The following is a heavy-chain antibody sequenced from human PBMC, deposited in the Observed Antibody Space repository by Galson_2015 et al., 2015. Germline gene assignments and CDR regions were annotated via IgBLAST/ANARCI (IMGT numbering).Heavy chain of an antibody. CDR1: GFTFSSYW. D-gene: IGHD6-6*01. Sequence: SLRLSCAASGFTFSSYWMSWVRQAPGKGLEWVANIKEDGSKTYYVDSVKGRFTISRDNAKNSLYLQMNSLRAEDTAVYYCARIGYSSSSFDYWGQGTLVTVSS. J-gene: IGHJ4*02. CDR3: ARIGYSSSSFDY. V-gene: IGHV3-7*01. CDR2: IKEDGSKT.